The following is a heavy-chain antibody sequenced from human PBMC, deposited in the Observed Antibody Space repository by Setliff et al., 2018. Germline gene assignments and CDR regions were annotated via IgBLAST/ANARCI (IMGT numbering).Heavy chain of an antibody. V-gene: IGHV7-4-1*02. CDR1: GYAFTGYY. D-gene: IGHD2-2*01. J-gene: IGHJ4*02. Sequence: ASVKVSCKASGYAFTGYYIHWVRQAPGQGLEWMGWINTNTGNPTYAQGFTGRFVFSLDTPVSTAYLQISSLKAEDTAVYYCARIVCSSTSCSRFGYWGQGTLVTVSS. CDR2: INTNTGNP. CDR3: ARIVCSSTSCSRFGY.